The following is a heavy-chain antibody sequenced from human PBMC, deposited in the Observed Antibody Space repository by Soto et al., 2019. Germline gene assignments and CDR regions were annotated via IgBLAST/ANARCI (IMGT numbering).Heavy chain of an antibody. J-gene: IGHJ6*02. CDR2: ISYDGSNK. CDR1: GFTFSSYA. Sequence: GGSLRLSCAASGFTFSSYAMHWVRQAPGKGLEWVAVISYDGSNKYYADSVKGRFTISRDNSKNTLYLQMNSLRAEDTAVYYCAKDYGRVGTMVRGVIMTYGMDVWGQGTTVTVYS. D-gene: IGHD3-10*01. V-gene: IGHV3-30-3*01. CDR3: AKDYGRVGTMVRGVIMTYGMDV.